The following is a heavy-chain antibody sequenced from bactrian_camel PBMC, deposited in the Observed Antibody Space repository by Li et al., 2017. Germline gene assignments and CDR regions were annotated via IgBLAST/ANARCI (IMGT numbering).Heavy chain of an antibody. J-gene: IGHJ4*01. V-gene: IGHV3S1*01. CDR2: IYTPGGTT. CDR1: GYIDSNYC. D-gene: IGHD2*01. Sequence: VQLVESGGGSVQAGGSLRLSCAASGYIDSNYCMAWFRQAPGKEREGVAIIYTPGGTTDYAEAVKGRFTISQDNAKNTLYLQMDSLNPEDTGMYYCAAGRLRNGYCYSLLNRLAYNNWGQGTQVTVS. CDR3: AAGRLRNGYCYSLLNRLAYNN.